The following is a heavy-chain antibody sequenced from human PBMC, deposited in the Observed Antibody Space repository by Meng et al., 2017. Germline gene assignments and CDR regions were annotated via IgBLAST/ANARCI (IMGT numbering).Heavy chain of an antibody. CDR1: GFTFSSYS. D-gene: IGHD6-6*01. CDR2: ISSSSSYI. J-gene: IGHJ5*02. Sequence: VQLVESGGRLVKPGGSFRLSWAASGFTFSSYSMNWVRQAPGKGLEWVSSISSSSSYIYYADSVKGRFTISRDNSKNTLYLQMNSLRAEDTAVYYCARESMYNWFDPWGQGTLVTVSS. CDR3: ARESMYNWFDP. V-gene: IGHV3-21*01.